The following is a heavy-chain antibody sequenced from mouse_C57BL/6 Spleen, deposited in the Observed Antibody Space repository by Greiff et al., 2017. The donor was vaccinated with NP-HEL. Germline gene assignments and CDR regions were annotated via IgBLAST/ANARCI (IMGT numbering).Heavy chain of an antibody. D-gene: IGHD1-1*02. CDR2: ISDGGSYT. Sequence: EVQVVESGGGLVKPGGSLKLSCAASGFTFSSYAMSWVRQTPEKRLEWVATISDGGSYTYYPDNVKGRFTISRDNAKNNLYLQMSHLKSEDTAMYYCATMASRSMDYWGQGTSVTVSS. CDR3: ATMASRSMDY. V-gene: IGHV5-4*01. J-gene: IGHJ4*01. CDR1: GFTFSSYA.